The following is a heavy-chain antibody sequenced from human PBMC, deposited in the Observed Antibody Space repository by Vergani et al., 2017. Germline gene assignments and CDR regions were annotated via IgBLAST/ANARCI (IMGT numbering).Heavy chain of an antibody. CDR2: ISGSGGST. D-gene: IGHD6-19*01. Sequence: EVQLLESGGGLVQPGGSLRLSCAASGFTFSRYAMSWVRQAPGKGLEWVSAISGSGGSTYYADSVKGRFTISRDNSKNTLYLQMNSLRAEDTAVYYCANPIAVAGFTDYWGQGTLVTVSS. CDR3: ANPIAVAGFTDY. V-gene: IGHV3-23*01. J-gene: IGHJ4*02. CDR1: GFTFSRYA.